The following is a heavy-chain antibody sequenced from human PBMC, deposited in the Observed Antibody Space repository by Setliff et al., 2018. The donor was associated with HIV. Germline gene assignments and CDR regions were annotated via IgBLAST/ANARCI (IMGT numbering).Heavy chain of an antibody. V-gene: IGHV3-23*01. D-gene: IGHD3-10*01. Sequence: PGGSLRLSCAASGFTFSSYAMSWVRQAPGKGLEWVSAISGSGGSTYYADSVKGRFTISRDNSKNTLYLQMNSLRAEDTAVYYCAKFPVFKWFGERQGWFDLWGQGTLVTVSS. J-gene: IGHJ5*02. CDR2: ISGSGGST. CDR1: GFTFSSYA. CDR3: AKFPVFKWFGERQGWFDL.